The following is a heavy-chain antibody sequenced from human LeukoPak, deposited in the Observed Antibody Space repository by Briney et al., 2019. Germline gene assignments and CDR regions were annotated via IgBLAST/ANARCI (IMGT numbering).Heavy chain of an antibody. Sequence: GGSLRLSCTVSGFTVSSNYMSWVRQAPGKGLEWVSVIYSGGSTYYADSVKGRFTISRDNSKNTLYLQMNSLRAEDTAVYYCASTYGVFGELLSRDYWGQGTLVTVSS. V-gene: IGHV3-66*01. D-gene: IGHD3-10*01. CDR3: ASTYGVFGELLSRDY. CDR2: IYSGGST. J-gene: IGHJ4*02. CDR1: GFTVSSNY.